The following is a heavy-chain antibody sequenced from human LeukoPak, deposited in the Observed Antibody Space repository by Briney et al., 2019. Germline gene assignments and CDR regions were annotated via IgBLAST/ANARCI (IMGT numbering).Heavy chain of an antibody. J-gene: IGHJ4*02. CDR3: ARDPNYEFDY. V-gene: IGHV3-23*01. Sequence: TGGSLRLSCEASGFTFSSYAMSWVLQAPGKGLEWVSAISGSGGSTYYADSVKGRFTISRDNSKNTLYLQMNSLRAEDTAVYYCARDPNYEFDYWGQGTLVTVSS. D-gene: IGHD1-7*01. CDR1: GFTFSSYA. CDR2: ISGSGGST.